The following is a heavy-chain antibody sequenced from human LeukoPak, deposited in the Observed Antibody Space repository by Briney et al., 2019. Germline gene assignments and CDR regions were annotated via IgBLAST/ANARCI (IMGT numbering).Heavy chain of an antibody. Sequence: PSETLSLTCAVYGGSFSGYYWSWIRQPPGKGLEWIGEINHSGSTNYNPSLKSRVTISVDTSKNQFSLKLSSVTAADTAVYYCAGDGDYVGFDYWGQGTLVTVSS. CDR2: INHSGST. CDR3: AGDGDYVGFDY. CDR1: GGSFSGYY. V-gene: IGHV4-34*01. D-gene: IGHD4-17*01. J-gene: IGHJ4*02.